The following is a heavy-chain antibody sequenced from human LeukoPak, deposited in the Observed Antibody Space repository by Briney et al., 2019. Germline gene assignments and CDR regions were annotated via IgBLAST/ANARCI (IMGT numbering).Heavy chain of an antibody. Sequence: TGGSLRLSCAASGFTFSSYSMNWVRQAPGKGLEWVSSISSSSSYIYYADSVKGRFTISRDNAKNSLYLQMNSLRAEDTAVYYCARDLYGGNPPGAYWGQGTLVTVSS. CDR1: GFTFSSYS. V-gene: IGHV3-21*01. J-gene: IGHJ4*02. CDR2: ISSSSSYI. CDR3: ARDLYGGNPPGAY. D-gene: IGHD4-23*01.